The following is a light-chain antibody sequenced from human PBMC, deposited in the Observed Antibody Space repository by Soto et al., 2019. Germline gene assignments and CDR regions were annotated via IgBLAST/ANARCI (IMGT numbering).Light chain of an antibody. Sequence: GFTQSTSTLSFSPGERATLSCMASRSLSSDYLAWYQQKPGQAPRLLFYHASRRATGTPDRFSVSGSGTDFTLTISRLEPGDFAVYYCQQYGDSPRPFGQGTKV. CDR1: RSLSSDY. CDR2: HAS. J-gene: IGKJ1*01. V-gene: IGKV3-20*01. CDR3: QQYGDSPRP.